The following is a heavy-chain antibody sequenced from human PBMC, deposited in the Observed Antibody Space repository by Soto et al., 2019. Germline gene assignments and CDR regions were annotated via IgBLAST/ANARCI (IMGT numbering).Heavy chain of an antibody. J-gene: IGHJ4*02. CDR2: ISYDGSNK. Sequence: GGSLRLSCAASGFTSTTYGMHWVRQAPGKGLEWVAAISYDGSNKYYADSVKGRFTISRDSSRNTLYLQMNSLRDEDTALYYCAKAETTGYFDYWGQGTLVTVSS. V-gene: IGHV3-30*18. CDR3: AKAETTGYFDY. D-gene: IGHD4-4*01. CDR1: GFTSTTYG.